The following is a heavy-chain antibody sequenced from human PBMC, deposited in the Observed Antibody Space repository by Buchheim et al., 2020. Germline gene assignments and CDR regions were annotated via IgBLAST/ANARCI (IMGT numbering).Heavy chain of an antibody. CDR1: GFSFSNYG. CDR2: IWHDGNNK. V-gene: IGHV3-33*01. J-gene: IGHJ4*02. D-gene: IGHD7-27*01. Sequence: QVQLVESGGGVVQPGRSLRLSCAASGFSFSNYGMHWVRQAPGKGLERVAIIWHDGNNKYYADSVKGRFTISRDNSKKTLYLQMNSLRAEDTAVYYCAAGDPLDYWGQGAL. CDR3: AAGDPLDY.